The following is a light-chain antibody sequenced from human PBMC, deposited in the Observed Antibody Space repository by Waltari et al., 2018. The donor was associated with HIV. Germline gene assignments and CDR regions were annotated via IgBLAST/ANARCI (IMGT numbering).Light chain of an antibody. Sequence: DIQMTQSPSTLSASVVDRVTITCRASQSISNRLAWYQVKPGKAPKALIYKASILESGVPLRFSGSGSGTEFTLSISSLQPDDFATYYCLQCDSYSPWTLGQGTKVEIK. CDR3: LQCDSYSPWT. V-gene: IGKV1-5*03. CDR2: KAS. CDR1: QSISNR. J-gene: IGKJ1*01.